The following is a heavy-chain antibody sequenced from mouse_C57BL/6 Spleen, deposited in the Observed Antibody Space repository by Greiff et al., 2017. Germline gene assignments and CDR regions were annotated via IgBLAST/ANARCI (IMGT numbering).Heavy chain of an antibody. Sequence: EVKLVESGGGLVKPGGSLKLSCAASGFTFSSYTMSWVRQTPEKRLEWVATISGGGGNTYYPDSVKGRFTISRDNATNTLYLQMSSLRSEDTAVYYCASTMVTTGFAYWGQGTLVTVSA. CDR1: GFTFSSYT. D-gene: IGHD2-2*01. CDR2: ISGGGGNT. V-gene: IGHV5-9*04. CDR3: ASTMVTTGFAY. J-gene: IGHJ3*01.